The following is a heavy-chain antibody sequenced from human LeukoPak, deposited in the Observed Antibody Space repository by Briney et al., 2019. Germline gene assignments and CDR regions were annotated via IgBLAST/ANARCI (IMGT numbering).Heavy chain of an antibody. V-gene: IGHV4-59*01. D-gene: IGHD3-22*01. CDR1: GGSISSYY. CDR3: AREDYYDNWFDP. Sequence: PSETLSLTCTVSGGSISSYYWSWIRQPPGEGLEWIGYIYTSGSTNYNPSLKSRVTISVDTSKNQFSLKLSSVTAADTAVYYCAREDYYDNWFDPWGQGTLVTVSS. J-gene: IGHJ5*02. CDR2: IYTSGST.